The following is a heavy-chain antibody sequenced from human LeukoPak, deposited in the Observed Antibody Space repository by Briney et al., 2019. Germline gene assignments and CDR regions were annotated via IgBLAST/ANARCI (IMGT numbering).Heavy chain of an antibody. J-gene: IGHJ6*03. CDR1: GFTFSSYE. Sequence: GGSLRLSCAASGFTFSSYEMNWVRQAPGKGLEWVSYISSSGSTIYYADSVKGRFTISRDNAKNSLYLQMNSLRTEDMALYYCAKGGGGRLIYYYYMDVWGKGTTVTVSS. D-gene: IGHD3-16*01. V-gene: IGHV3-48*03. CDR3: AKGGGGRLIYYYYMDV. CDR2: ISSSGSTI.